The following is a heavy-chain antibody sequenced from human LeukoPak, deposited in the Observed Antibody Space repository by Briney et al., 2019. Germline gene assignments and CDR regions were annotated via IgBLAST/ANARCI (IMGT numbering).Heavy chain of an antibody. CDR2: MNPNSGGT. CDR1: GYTFTGYY. D-gene: IGHD1-26*01. Sequence: ASVRVSCKASGYTFTGYYIHWVRQAPGQGLEWMGWMNPNSGGTNYAQNFQDRVTMTRDTSISTAYMDLSRLRSGDTAMYFCARDLRVGDTDGFDIWGQGTLLIVSS. V-gene: IGHV1-2*02. J-gene: IGHJ3*02. CDR3: ARDLRVGDTDGFDI.